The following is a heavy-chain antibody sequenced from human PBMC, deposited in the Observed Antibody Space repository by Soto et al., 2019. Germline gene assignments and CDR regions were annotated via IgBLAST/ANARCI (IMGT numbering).Heavy chain of an antibody. CDR3: ARGVDRYVDY. D-gene: IGHD3-9*01. Sequence: PGGSLRLSCAASGFTFSSYAMHWVRQAPGKGLEWVAVISYDGSNKYYADSVKGRFTISRDNSKNTLYLQMNSLRAEDTAVYYCARGVDRYVDYWGQGTLVTVSS. J-gene: IGHJ4*02. CDR2: ISYDGSNK. V-gene: IGHV3-30-3*01. CDR1: GFTFSSYA.